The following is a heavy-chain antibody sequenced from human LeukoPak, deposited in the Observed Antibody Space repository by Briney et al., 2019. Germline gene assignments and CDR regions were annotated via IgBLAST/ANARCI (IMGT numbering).Heavy chain of an antibody. V-gene: IGHV3-48*03. CDR1: GFSFSSYE. Sequence: QPGGSLRLSCAASGFSFSSYEMNWVRQAPGKGLEWVSYISVTGDTVHYADSVKGRVTISRDNTKNSLYLQMNSLRAEDTAVYFCVRDLGHSRHYFEYWGQGALVTVSS. CDR3: VRDLGHSRHYFEY. D-gene: IGHD7-27*01. J-gene: IGHJ4*02. CDR2: ISVTGDTV.